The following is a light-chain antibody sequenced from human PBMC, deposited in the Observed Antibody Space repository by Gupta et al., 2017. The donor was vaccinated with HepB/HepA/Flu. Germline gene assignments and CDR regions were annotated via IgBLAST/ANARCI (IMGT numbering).Light chain of an antibody. Sequence: DIHMTQSPSSLSASVGARVTITCRASQSIYNYLNWYQQKPGKAPKVLIYGAFNLQSGVPSRFSGSGSGTDFTLTISSLQPEDFATYYCQQSSSTSITFGQGTRLEI. CDR3: QQSSSTSIT. CDR2: GAF. J-gene: IGKJ5*01. CDR1: QSIYNY. V-gene: IGKV1-39*01.